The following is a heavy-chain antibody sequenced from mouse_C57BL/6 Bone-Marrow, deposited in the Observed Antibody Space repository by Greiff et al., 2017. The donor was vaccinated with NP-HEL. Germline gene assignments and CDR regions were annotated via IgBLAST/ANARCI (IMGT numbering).Heavy chain of an antibody. CDR2: IRNKANNHAT. D-gene: IGHD2-5*01. CDR1: GFTFSDAW. J-gene: IGHJ3*01. Sequence: DVKLQESGGGLVQPGGSMKLSCGASGFTFSDAWMDWVRQSPEKGLEWVAEIRNKANNHATSYAESVQGRFTISRDDSKSSVVQQMNSVRAEDTGIYYCTGSKYVMFANGGQGTRVTVSA. V-gene: IGHV6-6*01. CDR3: TGSKYVMFAN.